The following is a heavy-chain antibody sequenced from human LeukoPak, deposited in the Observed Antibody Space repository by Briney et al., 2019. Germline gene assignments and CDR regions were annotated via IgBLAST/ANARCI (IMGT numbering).Heavy chain of an antibody. CDR3: ARVSSIAARRLSYYYYYMDV. V-gene: IGHV4-34*01. CDR2: INHSGST. J-gene: IGHJ6*03. CDR1: GGSFSGYY. Sequence: SETLSLTCAVYGGSFSGYYWSWIRQPPGKGLEWIGEINHSGSTNYIPSLKSRVTISVDTSKNQFSLKLSSVTAADTAVYYCARVSSIAARRLSYYYYYMDVWGKGTTVTVSS. D-gene: IGHD6-6*01.